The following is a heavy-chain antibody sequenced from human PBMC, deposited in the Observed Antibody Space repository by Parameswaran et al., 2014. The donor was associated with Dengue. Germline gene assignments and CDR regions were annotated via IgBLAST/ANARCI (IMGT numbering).Heavy chain of an antibody. CDR3: AKDVKWNDLAEDAFDV. Sequence: RWIRQPPGKGLEWVSGMSGSGGTTYYADSVKGRFTVSRDTSKNTLYLQMNSLRAGDTAKYYCAKDVKWNDLAEDAFDVWGQGTMVTVSS. V-gene: IGHV3-23*01. D-gene: IGHD1-1*01. CDR2: MSGSGGTT. J-gene: IGHJ3*01.